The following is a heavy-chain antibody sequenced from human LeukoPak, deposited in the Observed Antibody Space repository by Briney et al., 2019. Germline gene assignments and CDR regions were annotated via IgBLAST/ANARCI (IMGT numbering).Heavy chain of an antibody. D-gene: IGHD3-3*01. CDR3: AKDRYYDFWSGYGAFDI. J-gene: IGHJ3*02. Sequence: GGSLRLSCAASGFTFNTYAMSWVRQAPGKGLEWVSAISGSGGSTYYADSVKGRFTISRDNSKNTLYLQMNSLRAEDTAVYYCAKDRYYDFWSGYGAFDIWGQGTMVTVSS. V-gene: IGHV3-23*01. CDR2: ISGSGGST. CDR1: GFTFNTYA.